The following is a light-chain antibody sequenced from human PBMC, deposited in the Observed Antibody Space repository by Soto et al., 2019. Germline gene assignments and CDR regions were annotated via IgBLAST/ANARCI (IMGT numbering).Light chain of an antibody. CDR1: QSVSNNY. Sequence: IRLEQSPGTLSRTPGERATLSCRASQSVSNNYLAWYQQKPGQAPRLLIYGASNRATGIPDRFSGSESGTDFTLTISRLEPEDFAVYYCQQYGSSGTFGQGTKVDIK. CDR3: QQYGSSGT. V-gene: IGKV3-20*01. J-gene: IGKJ1*01. CDR2: GAS.